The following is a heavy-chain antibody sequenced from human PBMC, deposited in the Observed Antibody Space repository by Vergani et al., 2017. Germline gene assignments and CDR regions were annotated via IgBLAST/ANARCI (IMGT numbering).Heavy chain of an antibody. V-gene: IGHV4-34*01. J-gene: IGHJ6*03. Sequence: QVQLQQWGAGLLKPSETLSLTCAVYGGSFSGYYWSWIRQPPGKGLEWIGEINHSGSTNYNPSLKSRVTISVDTSKNQFSLKLSSVTAADTAVYYCARGYCSSTSCYKGYYYYYMDVWGKGP. D-gene: IGHD2-2*02. CDR2: INHSGST. CDR1: GGSFSGYY. CDR3: ARGYCSSTSCYKGYYYYYMDV.